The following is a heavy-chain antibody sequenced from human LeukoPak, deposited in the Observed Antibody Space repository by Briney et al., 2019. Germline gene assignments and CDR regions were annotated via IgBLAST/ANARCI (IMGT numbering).Heavy chain of an antibody. CDR3: ARWSEITMVRGVIPSDAFDI. CDR2: IRYDGSNK. CDR1: GFTFSSYG. V-gene: IGHV3-30*02. J-gene: IGHJ3*02. Sequence: PGGSLRLSCAASGFTFSSYGMHWVRQAPGKGLEWVAFIRYDGSNKYYADSVKGRFTISRDNSKNTLYLQMNSLRAEDTAVYYCARWSEITMVRGVIPSDAFDIWGQGTMVTVSS. D-gene: IGHD3-10*01.